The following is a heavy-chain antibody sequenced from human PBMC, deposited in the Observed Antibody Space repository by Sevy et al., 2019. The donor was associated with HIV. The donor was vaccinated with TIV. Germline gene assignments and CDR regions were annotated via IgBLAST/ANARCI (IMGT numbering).Heavy chain of an antibody. V-gene: IGHV3-23*01. D-gene: IGHD3-22*01. CDR3: AKDAPGYNYDTSGYFDY. J-gene: IGHJ4*02. CDR1: RFTFSTYD. CDR2: ITGSGGTT. Sequence: GGSLRLSCAASRFTFSTYDMSWVRQAPGKGLEWVSAITGSGGTTYYVDSVRGRFTISRYNSKRTLFRQMNSLTAEDTAVYYYAKDAPGYNYDTSGYFDYWGQGVLATVSS.